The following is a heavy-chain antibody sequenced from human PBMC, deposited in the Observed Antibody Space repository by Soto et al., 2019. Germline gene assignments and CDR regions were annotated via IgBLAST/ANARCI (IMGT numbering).Heavy chain of an antibody. D-gene: IGHD3-10*01. Sequence: QVQLVESGGGVVHPGRSLRLSCAASGFTFSSYGMHWVRQAPGKGLEWVAVIWYDGSNKYYADSVKGRFTISRDNSKNTLYLQMNSLRAEDTAVYYCARDYRAYYYGSGSYYTGFDYWGQGTLVTVSS. CDR3: ARDYRAYYYGSGSYYTGFDY. CDR1: GFTFSSYG. J-gene: IGHJ4*02. CDR2: IWYDGSNK. V-gene: IGHV3-33*01.